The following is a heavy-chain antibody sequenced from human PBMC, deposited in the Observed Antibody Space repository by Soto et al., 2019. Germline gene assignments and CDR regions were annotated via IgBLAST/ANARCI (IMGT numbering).Heavy chain of an antibody. CDR2: INHSGKT. D-gene: IGHD3-10*01. CDR3: ARIYGSGSYPFDS. J-gene: IGHJ4*02. Sequence: SDPLSLTSFIYDQSLSDYSLNWIRQPPRKWLEWIGEINHSGKTNYNPSLKSRVTISADTSKNQFSLKLSSVTAADTGVYYCARIYGSGSYPFDSWGQGTLVTDS. V-gene: IGHV4-34*01. CDR1: DQSLSDYS.